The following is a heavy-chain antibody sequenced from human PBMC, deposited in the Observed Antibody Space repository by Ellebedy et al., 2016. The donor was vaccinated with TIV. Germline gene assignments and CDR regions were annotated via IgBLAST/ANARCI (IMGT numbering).Heavy chain of an antibody. D-gene: IGHD6-19*01. V-gene: IGHV3-23*01. CDR3: ASSPSQGY. CDR1: GFTFSSYA. J-gene: IGHJ4*02. Sequence: GESLKISCAASGFTFSSYAINWVRQAPGKGLEWVSAISGSGGTTYYADSVKGRFTISRDNSKNTLYLQMDSLRAEDTAVYYCASSPSQGYWGQGTLVTVSS. CDR2: ISGSGGTT.